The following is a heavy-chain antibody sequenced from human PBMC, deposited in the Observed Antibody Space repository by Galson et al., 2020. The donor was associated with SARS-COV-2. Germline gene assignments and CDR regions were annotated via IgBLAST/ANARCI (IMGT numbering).Heavy chain of an antibody. CDR3: ASYPFYYGSGSYGYYYYYGMDV. CDR2: IYYSGST. J-gene: IGHJ6*02. Sequence: SENLSLTGTVSVGSISSSSYYWGWIRQPPGKGLEWIGSIYYSGSTYYNPSLKGRVTISVDTSKNQFSLKLSSVTAADTAVYYCASYPFYYGSGSYGYYYYYGMDVWGQGTTVTVSS. V-gene: IGHV4-39*01. D-gene: IGHD3-10*01. CDR1: VGSISSSSYY.